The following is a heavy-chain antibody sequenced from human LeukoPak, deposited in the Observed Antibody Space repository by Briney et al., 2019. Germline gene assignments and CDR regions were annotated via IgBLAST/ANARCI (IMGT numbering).Heavy chain of an antibody. CDR1: GFTFSSYG. V-gene: IGHV3-33*01. CDR3: ARDFSLQLFDY. CDR2: IWSDGSYK. Sequence: PGGSLRLSCAASGFTFSSYGFHWVRQAPGKGLEWVAVIWSDGSYKYYADSVKGRFTISRDDSKNTLYLQMNSLRAEDTAVYYCARDFSLQLFDYWGQGTLVIVFS. D-gene: IGHD5-24*01. J-gene: IGHJ4*02.